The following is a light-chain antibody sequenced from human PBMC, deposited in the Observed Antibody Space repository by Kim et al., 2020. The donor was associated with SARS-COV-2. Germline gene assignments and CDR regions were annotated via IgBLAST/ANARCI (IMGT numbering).Light chain of an antibody. V-gene: IGLV3-19*01. CDR2: GKN. CDR1: SLRSYY. J-gene: IGLJ2*01. CDR3: NSRDSNDNVV. Sequence: SSVLTQDPAVSVALGQTVSITCQGDSLRSYYGTWYQQKPGQAPILVIYGKNNRPSGIPDRFSGSSSGNTASLTITGTQAGDEADYYCNSRDSNDNVVFGGGTQLTVL.